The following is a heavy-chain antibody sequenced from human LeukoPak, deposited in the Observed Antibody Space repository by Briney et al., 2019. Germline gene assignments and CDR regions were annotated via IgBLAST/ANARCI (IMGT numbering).Heavy chain of an antibody. V-gene: IGHV4-59*01. D-gene: IGHD6-13*01. CDR3: ARYLINSVAAAHLFDP. Sequence: SETLSLTCTVSGGSISSYYWSWIRQPPGKGLEWIGYIYYSGSTNYNPSLKSRVTISVDTSKDQFSLKLSSVTAADTAVYYCARYLINSVAAAHLFDPLGQGTLVTVSS. CDR2: IYYSGST. J-gene: IGHJ5*02. CDR1: GGSISSYY.